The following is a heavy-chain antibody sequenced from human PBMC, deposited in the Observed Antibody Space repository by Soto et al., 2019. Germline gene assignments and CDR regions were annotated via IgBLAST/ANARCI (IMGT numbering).Heavy chain of an antibody. CDR1: GFTFSSYA. D-gene: IGHD1-1*01. CDR2: IAYDGRNK. CDR3: ARELERVFDY. J-gene: IGHJ4*02. V-gene: IGHV3-30*04. Sequence: QVQLVESGGGVVQPGRSLRLSCAASGFTFSSYAMHWVRQAPGKGLEWVAVIAYDGRNKYYADSVKGRFTISRDNSNNTLYLQMNSLRIEDTAVYYCARELERVFDYWGQGTLVTVS.